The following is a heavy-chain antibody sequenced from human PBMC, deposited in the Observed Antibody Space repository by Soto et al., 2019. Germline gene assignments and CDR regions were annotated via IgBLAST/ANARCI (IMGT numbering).Heavy chain of an antibody. J-gene: IGHJ5*02. CDR2: IIPIFGPA. CDR1: GGTFSSYA. Sequence: SVKVSCKASGGTFSSYAISWVRQAPGQGLEWMGGIIPIFGPANYAQKFQGRVTMTADESTSTAYMELSSLRSEDTAVYYCARSPIVVGNGTTYWFDTWGQGTLVTVSS. D-gene: IGHD1-7*01. V-gene: IGHV1-69*13. CDR3: ARSPIVVGNGTTYWFDT.